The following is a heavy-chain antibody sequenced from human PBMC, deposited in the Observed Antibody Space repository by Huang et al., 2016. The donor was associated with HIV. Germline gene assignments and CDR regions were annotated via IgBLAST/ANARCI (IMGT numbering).Heavy chain of an antibody. V-gene: IGHV3-53*02. D-gene: IGHD3-22*01. J-gene: IGHJ6*03. CDR1: GFTVTTSH. Sequence: EVQLVETGGGLIQPGGSLRLSCAASGFTVTTSHLSWVRQAPGEGREGISLIYSGGNRDYADSVKGRFIISRYNSKNTVYLQMNSLRAEDTAVYYCAGGDYDSSGYYQGYLYYMDVWGKGTTVTVSS. CDR2: IYSGGNR. CDR3: AGGDYDSSGYYQGYLYYMDV.